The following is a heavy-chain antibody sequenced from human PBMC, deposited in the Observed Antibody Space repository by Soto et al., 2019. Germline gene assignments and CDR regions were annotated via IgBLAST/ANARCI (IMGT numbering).Heavy chain of an antibody. CDR3: ASMGYHYGSGSYPLDP. J-gene: IGHJ5*02. CDR2: MYNSGST. D-gene: IGHD3-10*01. CDR1: GGSISSYY. Sequence: PSETLSLTCTVSGGSISSYYWTWIRQPPGKGLEWIGFMYNSGSTHYNPSLKSRVTISLDTSKNQFSLNLRSVTAADTAVYYCASMGYHYGSGSYPLDPWGQGTRVTVSS. V-gene: IGHV4-59*08.